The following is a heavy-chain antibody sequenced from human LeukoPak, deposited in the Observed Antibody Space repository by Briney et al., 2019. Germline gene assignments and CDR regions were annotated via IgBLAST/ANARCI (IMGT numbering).Heavy chain of an antibody. V-gene: IGHV3-53*01. J-gene: IGHJ3*02. Sequence: PGGSLRLSCAASGFSVSNNYMNWVRQASGKGLEWVSVMHSDGRTFYADSVKGRFTISRDKSKNMFYLQMDSLRAEDTAVYYCARDPDDRSGLDDFETWGQGTKVTVS. CDR2: MHSDGRT. CDR3: ARDPDDRSGLDDFET. CDR1: GFSVSNNY. D-gene: IGHD3-22*01.